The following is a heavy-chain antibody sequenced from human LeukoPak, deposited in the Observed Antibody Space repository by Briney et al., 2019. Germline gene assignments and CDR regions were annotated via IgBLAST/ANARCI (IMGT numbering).Heavy chain of an antibody. CDR1: GGSISSGDYY. Sequence: SQTLSLTCTVSGGSISSGDYYWSWIRQPPGKGLEWNGYIYYSGSTYYNPSLKSRVTISVDTSKNQFSLKLSSVTAADTAVYYCARLDDSSGYSLDYWGQGTLVTVSS. V-gene: IGHV4-30-4*01. CDR3: ARLDDSSGYSLDY. J-gene: IGHJ4*02. D-gene: IGHD3-22*01. CDR2: IYYSGST.